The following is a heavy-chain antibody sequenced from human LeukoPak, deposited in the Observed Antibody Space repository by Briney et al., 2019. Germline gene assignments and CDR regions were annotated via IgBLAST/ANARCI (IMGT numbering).Heavy chain of an antibody. CDR3: ARTEIAAAGIGFFDY. CDR1: GGSISSSSYY. J-gene: IGHJ4*02. CDR2: IYYSGST. V-gene: IGHV4-39*01. D-gene: IGHD6-13*01. Sequence: SETLSLTGTVSGGSISSSSYYWGWIRQPPGKGLEWIGSIYYSGSTYYNPSLKSRVTISVDTSKNQFSLKLSSVTAADTAVYYCARTEIAAAGIGFFDYWGQGTLVTVSS.